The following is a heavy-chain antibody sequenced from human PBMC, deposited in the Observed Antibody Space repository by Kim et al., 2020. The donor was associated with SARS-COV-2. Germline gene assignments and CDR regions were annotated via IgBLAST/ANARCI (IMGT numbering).Heavy chain of an antibody. V-gene: IGHV3-48*03. D-gene: IGHD4-17*01. CDR1: GFTFSSYE. CDR3: ARWISDYGDNYYYYGMDV. Sequence: GGSLRLSCAASGFTFSSYEMNWVRQAPGKGLEWVSYISSSGSTIYYADSVKGRFTISRDNAKNSLYLQMNSLRAEDTAVYYCARWISDYGDNYYYYGMDVWGQGTTVTVSS. J-gene: IGHJ6*02. CDR2: ISSSGSTI.